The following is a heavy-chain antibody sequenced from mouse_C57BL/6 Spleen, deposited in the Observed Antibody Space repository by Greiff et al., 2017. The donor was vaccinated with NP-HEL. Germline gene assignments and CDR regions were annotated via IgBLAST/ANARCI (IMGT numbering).Heavy chain of an antibody. CDR3: ATTDYYGSSFAY. Sequence: QVQLQQSGAELVKPGASVKMSCKASGYTFTSYWITWVKQRPGQGLEWIGDIYPGSGSTNYNEKFKSKATLTVDTSSSTAYMQLSSLTSEDSAVYYCATTDYYGSSFAYWGQGTLVTVSA. CDR1: GYTFTSYW. CDR2: IYPGSGST. V-gene: IGHV1-55*01. D-gene: IGHD1-1*01. J-gene: IGHJ3*01.